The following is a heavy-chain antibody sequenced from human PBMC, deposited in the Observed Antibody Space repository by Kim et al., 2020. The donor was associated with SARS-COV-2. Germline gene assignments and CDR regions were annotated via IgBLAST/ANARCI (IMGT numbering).Heavy chain of an antibody. V-gene: IGHV3-30*03. J-gene: IGHJ4*02. Sequence: GGSLRLSCEVSEFNFNNYGMHWVRQAAGKGLEWLAFISYEGSKKFYAEALKGRFTISRDSFKNTLYLQLNSLQTEDTAVYYCARASVLFYFGQG. CDR1: EFNFNNYG. D-gene: IGHD3-10*01. CDR2: ISYEGSKK. CDR3: ARASVLFY.